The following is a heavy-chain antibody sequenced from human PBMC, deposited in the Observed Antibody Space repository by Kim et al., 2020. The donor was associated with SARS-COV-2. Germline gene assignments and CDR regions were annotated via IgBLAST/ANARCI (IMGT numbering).Heavy chain of an antibody. CDR1: GGTFSSYA. Sequence: SVKVSCKASGGTFSSYAISWVRQAPGQGLEWMGGIIPIFGTANYAQKFQGRVTITADESTSTAYMELSSLRSEDTAVYYCARDQRSGSYYRGSYGMDVWGQGTTVTVSS. J-gene: IGHJ6*02. D-gene: IGHD1-26*01. V-gene: IGHV1-69*13. CDR3: ARDQRSGSYYRGSYGMDV. CDR2: IIPIFGTA.